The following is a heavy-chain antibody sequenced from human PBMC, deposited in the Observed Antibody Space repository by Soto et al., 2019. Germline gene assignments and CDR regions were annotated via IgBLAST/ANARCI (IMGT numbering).Heavy chain of an antibody. CDR3: ARGYSSSLRYAFDI. V-gene: IGHV4-34*01. CDR1: GGSFSGYY. D-gene: IGHD6-13*01. CDR2: INHSGST. J-gene: IGHJ3*02. Sequence: SETRSVTYGGYGGSFSGYYWSWIRQPPGKGLEWIGEINHSGSTNYNPSLKSRVSISVDTSKNQFSLQLSSVTAADTAIYYCARGYSSSLRYAFDIWGQGTMVT.